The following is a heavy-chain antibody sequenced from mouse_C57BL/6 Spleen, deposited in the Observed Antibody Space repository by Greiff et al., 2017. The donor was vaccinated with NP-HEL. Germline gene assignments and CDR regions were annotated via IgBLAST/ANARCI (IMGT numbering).Heavy chain of an antibody. Sequence: QVQLQQSGAELVRPGTSVKLSCKASGYTFTSYWMHWVKQRPGQGLEWIGVIDPSDSYTNYNQKFKGKATLTVDTSSSTAYMQLSSLTSEDSAVYYCARNSYYFDDWGKGTTLTVSS. J-gene: IGHJ2*01. CDR2: IDPSDSYT. CDR1: GYTFTSYW. V-gene: IGHV1-59*01. CDR3: ARNSYYFDD.